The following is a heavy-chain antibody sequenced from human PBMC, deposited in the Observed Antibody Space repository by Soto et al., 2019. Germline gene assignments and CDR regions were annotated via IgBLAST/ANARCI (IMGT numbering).Heavy chain of an antibody. Sequence: QVQLVESGGGVVQPGRSLRLSRAASGFTFSSYGMHWVRQAPGKGLEWVAVISYDGSNKYYADSVKGRFTISRDNSKNTLYLQMNSLRAEDTAVYYCAKDQVRHRPYYYGMDVWGQGTTVTVSS. CDR1: GFTFSSYG. CDR3: AKDQVRHRPYYYGMDV. V-gene: IGHV3-30*18. CDR2: ISYDGSNK. J-gene: IGHJ6*02.